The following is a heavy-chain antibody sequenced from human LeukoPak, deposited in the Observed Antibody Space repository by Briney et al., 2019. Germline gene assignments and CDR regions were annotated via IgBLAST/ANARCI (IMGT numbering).Heavy chain of an antibody. Sequence: SETLSLTCSVSGGSISSYFWNWIRQPPGKGLEWIGYIYYSGSTNYNPSIKSRVTISVDTSKDQFSLKLSSVTAADTAVYYCARAFRGHQDNHYYYMDVWGKGTTVTVSS. CDR3: ARAFRGHQDNHYYYMDV. CDR2: IYYSGST. D-gene: IGHD1-1*01. J-gene: IGHJ6*03. V-gene: IGHV4-59*13. CDR1: GGSISSYF.